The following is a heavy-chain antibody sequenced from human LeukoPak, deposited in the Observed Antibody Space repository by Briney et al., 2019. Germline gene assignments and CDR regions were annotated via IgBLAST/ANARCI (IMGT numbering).Heavy chain of an antibody. J-gene: IGHJ4*02. Sequence: SETLSLTCTVSGGSISSSSYYWGWIRQPPGKGLEWIGSIYYSGSTYYNPSLKSRVTISVDTSKNQFSLKLSSVTAADTAVYYCARHVPARIVVAPAATDYWGQGTLVTVSS. CDR2: IYYSGST. CDR1: GGSISSSSYY. D-gene: IGHD2-2*01. V-gene: IGHV4-39*01. CDR3: ARHVPARIVVAPAATDY.